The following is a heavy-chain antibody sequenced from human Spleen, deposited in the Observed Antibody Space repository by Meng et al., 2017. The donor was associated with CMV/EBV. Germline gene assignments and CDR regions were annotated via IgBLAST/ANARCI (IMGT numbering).Heavy chain of an antibody. V-gene: IGHV1-2*04. CDR1: GYTFTDYY. Sequence: ASVKVSCKASGYTFTDYYIHWVRQAPGQGLEWMGWINPNSGGTSYAQKFQDWVTMTMDTSISTAYMEVRRLRFDDTAVYYCARDRTGGYDGFNIWGQGTTVTVSS. CDR2: INPNSGGT. J-gene: IGHJ3*02. CDR3: ARDRTGGYDGFNI. D-gene: IGHD1-1*01.